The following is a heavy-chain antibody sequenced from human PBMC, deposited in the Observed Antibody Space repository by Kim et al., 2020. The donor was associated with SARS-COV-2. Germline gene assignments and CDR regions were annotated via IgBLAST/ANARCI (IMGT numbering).Heavy chain of an antibody. J-gene: IGHJ4*02. V-gene: IGHV4-34*01. CDR2: INHSGST. D-gene: IGHD3-22*01. CDR1: GGSFSGYY. CDR3: ASAPKTNYYDSSGYYYSH. Sequence: SETLSLTCAVYGGSFSGYYWSWIRQPPGKGLEWIGEINHSGSTNYNPSLKSRVTISVDTSKNQFSLKLSSVTAADTAVYYCASAPKTNYYDSSGYYYSHWGQGTLVTVSS.